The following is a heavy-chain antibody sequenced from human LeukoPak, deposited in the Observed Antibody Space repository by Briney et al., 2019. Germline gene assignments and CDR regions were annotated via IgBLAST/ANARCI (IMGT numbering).Heavy chain of an antibody. D-gene: IGHD4-11*01. CDR1: GYTFTSYD. Sequence: ASVKVSCKASGYTFTSYDINWVRQATGQGLEWMGWMNPNSGNTGYARKFQGRVTITRNTSISTAYMELSSLRSEDTAVYYCARDSYYYYMDVWGKGTTVTVSS. V-gene: IGHV1-8*01. CDR3: ARDSYYYYMDV. J-gene: IGHJ6*03. CDR2: MNPNSGNT.